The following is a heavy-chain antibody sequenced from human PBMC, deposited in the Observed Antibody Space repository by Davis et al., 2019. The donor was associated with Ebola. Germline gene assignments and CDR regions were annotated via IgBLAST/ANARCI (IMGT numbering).Heavy chain of an antibody. J-gene: IGHJ6*02. CDR3: ERMHYGSGSSSHGMDV. CDR2: LHPTIGHT. V-gene: IGHV1/OR15-2*02. D-gene: IGHD3-10*01. CDR1: GYTFTGYY. Sequence: ASVKVSCKASGYTFTGYYMHWVXXXXXXXXXXXXXLHPTIGHTNYAQKLQARVTMTTDTSTSTAYMELRSLRSDDTAVYYCERMHYGSGSSSHGMDVWGQGNTVTVSS.